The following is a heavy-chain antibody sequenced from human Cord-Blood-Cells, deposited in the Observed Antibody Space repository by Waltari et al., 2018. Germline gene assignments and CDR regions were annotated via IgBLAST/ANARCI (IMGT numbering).Heavy chain of an antibody. D-gene: IGHD3-10*01. V-gene: IGHV1-18*01. CDR2: ISAYNGNT. CDR1: GYTFTSYG. CDR3: ARSTEYYYGSGSFDP. Sequence: QVQLVQSGAEVKKPGASVTVSCKASGYTFTSYGISWVRHASGQGLEWMGWISAYNGNTNYAQKLQGRVTMTTDTSTSTAYMELRSLRSDDTAVYYCARSTEYYYGSGSFDPWGQGTLVTVSS. J-gene: IGHJ5*02.